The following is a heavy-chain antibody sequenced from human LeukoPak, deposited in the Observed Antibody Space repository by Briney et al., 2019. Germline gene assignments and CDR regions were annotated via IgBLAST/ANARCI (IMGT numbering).Heavy chain of an antibody. CDR3: ARSTQWELPTW. CDR2: IKKDGREK. Sequence: GGSLRLSCAASGFTFSSYSMNWVRQAPGKGLEWVANIKKDGREKYYVDAVKGRFTISRDNAKTSLYLQMNSLRAEDTAVYYCARSTQWELPTWWGQGTLVTVSS. J-gene: IGHJ4*02. CDR1: GFTFSSYS. D-gene: IGHD1-26*01. V-gene: IGHV3-7*01.